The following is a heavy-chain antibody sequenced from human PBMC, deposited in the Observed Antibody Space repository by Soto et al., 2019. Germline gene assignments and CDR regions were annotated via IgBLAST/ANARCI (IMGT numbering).Heavy chain of an antibody. Sequence: QVQLVQSGAEVKKPGSSVKVSCKASGGTFSSYAISWVRQAPGQGLEWMGGIIPIFGTANYAQKFQGRVTITADKSTSTAYMELSSLRSEDTAVYYCAVMITFGGVIAYYYGMDVWGQGTTVTVCS. CDR3: AVMITFGGVIAYYYGMDV. V-gene: IGHV1-69*06. D-gene: IGHD3-16*02. J-gene: IGHJ6*02. CDR1: GGTFSSYA. CDR2: IIPIFGTA.